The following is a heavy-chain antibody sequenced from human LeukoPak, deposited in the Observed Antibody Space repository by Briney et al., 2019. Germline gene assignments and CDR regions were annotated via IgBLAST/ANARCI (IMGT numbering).Heavy chain of an antibody. D-gene: IGHD6-19*01. CDR3: AKDLHSSGWHVRGHY. J-gene: IGHJ4*02. Sequence: GGSLRLSCAASGFTFSSYAMSWVRQAPGKGLEWVSAISGSGGSTYYADAVKGRVTISRDNSKNTLYLQMNRLRAEDTAVYYCAKDLHSSGWHVRGHYWGQGTLVTVSS. V-gene: IGHV3-23*01. CDR1: GFTFSSYA. CDR2: ISGSGGST.